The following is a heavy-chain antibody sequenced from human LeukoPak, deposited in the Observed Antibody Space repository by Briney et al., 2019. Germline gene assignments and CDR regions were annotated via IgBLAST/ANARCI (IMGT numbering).Heavy chain of an antibody. CDR1: GFTFSSYE. CDR2: ISSSGSTI. Sequence: GSLRLSCAASGFTFSSYEMNWVRQAPGKGLECVSYISSSGSTIYYADSVKGRFTISRDNAKNSLYLQMNSLRAEDTAVYYCAREPIVATHYFDYWGQGTLVTVSS. CDR3: AREPIVATHYFDY. V-gene: IGHV3-48*03. D-gene: IGHD5-12*01. J-gene: IGHJ4*02.